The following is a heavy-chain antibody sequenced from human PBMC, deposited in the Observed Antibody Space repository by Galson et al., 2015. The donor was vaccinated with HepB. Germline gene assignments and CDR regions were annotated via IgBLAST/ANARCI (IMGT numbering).Heavy chain of an antibody. Sequence: SLRLSCAASGFTFNTYNMNWVRQAPGKGLEWVSSIGRRGTDIHSADSVKGRFTISRDNAKNSLYLQMNSLRAEDTAVYYCARDSWQSSLDYWGQGTLVTVSS. CDR2: IGRRGTDI. CDR3: ARDSWQSSLDY. J-gene: IGHJ4*02. V-gene: IGHV3-21*01. D-gene: IGHD6-13*01. CDR1: GFTFNTYN.